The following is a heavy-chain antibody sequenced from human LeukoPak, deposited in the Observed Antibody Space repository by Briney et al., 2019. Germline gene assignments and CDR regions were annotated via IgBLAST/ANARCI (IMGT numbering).Heavy chain of an antibody. V-gene: IGHV4-38-2*02. D-gene: IGHD1-26*01. CDR2: IYHSGST. J-gene: IGHJ4*02. CDR3: ARVFARYSGSF. CDR1: GYSITSGYY. Sequence: SETLSLTCTVSGYSITSGYYWGWIRQPPGKGLEWIGSIYHSGSTFYNPSLKSRVTISVDTSKSQFSLKLNSVTAADTAVYYCARVFARYSGSFWGQGTLVTVS.